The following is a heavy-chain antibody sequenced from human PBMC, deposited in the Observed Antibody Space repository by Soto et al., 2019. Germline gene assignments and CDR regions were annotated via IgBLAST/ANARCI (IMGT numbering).Heavy chain of an antibody. D-gene: IGHD3-10*01. Sequence: GGSLRLSCAASGFTFSSYSMHWGRQAPGKGLEWVAVISYDGSNKYYADSVKGRFTISRDNSKNTLYLQMNSLRAEDTAVYYCAKDGNYYGSGSYLDYWGQGTLVTVSS. CDR2: ISYDGSNK. V-gene: IGHV3-30*18. J-gene: IGHJ4*02. CDR1: GFTFSSYS. CDR3: AKDGNYYGSGSYLDY.